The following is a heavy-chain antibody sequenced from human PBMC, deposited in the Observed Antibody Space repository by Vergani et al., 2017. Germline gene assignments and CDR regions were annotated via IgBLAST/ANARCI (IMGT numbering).Heavy chain of an antibody. V-gene: IGHV3-30-3*01. J-gene: IGHJ4*02. CDR2: ISYDGSNK. CDR1: GFTFSSYA. CDR3: AGDSDFWSGYYTLGY. D-gene: IGHD3-3*01. Sequence: QVQLLESGGGVVQPGRSLRLSCAASGFTFSSYAMHWVRQAPGKGREWVAVISYDGSNKYYADSVKGRFTISRDNSKNTLYLRMNSLRAEDTAVYYCAGDSDFWSGYYTLGYWGQGTLVTVSS.